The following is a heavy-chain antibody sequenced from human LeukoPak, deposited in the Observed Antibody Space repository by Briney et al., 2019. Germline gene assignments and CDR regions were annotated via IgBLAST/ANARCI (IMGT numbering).Heavy chain of an antibody. CDR2: ISSSGSTI. Sequence: GGSLRLSCAASGFTFSDYYMSWIRQAPGKGLEWVSYISSSGSTIYYADSVKGRFTISRDNAKNSLYLQMNSLRAEDTAVYYCAGYDSSGYYYEAFDIWGQGTMVTVSS. V-gene: IGHV3-11*01. CDR3: AGYDSSGYYYEAFDI. CDR1: GFTFSDYY. D-gene: IGHD3-22*01. J-gene: IGHJ3*02.